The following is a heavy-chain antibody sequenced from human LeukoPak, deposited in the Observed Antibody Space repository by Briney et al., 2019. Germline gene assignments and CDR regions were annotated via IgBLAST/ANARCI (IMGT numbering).Heavy chain of an antibody. CDR2: INHSGST. CDR3: ARGSSGGIQLWFRSWFDT. Sequence: SETLSLTCTVSGGSISSYYWSWIRQPPGKGLEWIGEINHSGSTNYNPSLKSRVTISVDTSKNQFSLKLSSVTAADTAVYYCARGSSGGIQLWFRSWFDTWGQGTLVTVSS. CDR1: GGSISSYY. V-gene: IGHV4-34*01. D-gene: IGHD5-18*01. J-gene: IGHJ5*02.